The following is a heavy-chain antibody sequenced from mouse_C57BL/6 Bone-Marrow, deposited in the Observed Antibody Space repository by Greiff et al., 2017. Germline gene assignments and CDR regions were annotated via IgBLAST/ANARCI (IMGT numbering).Heavy chain of an antibody. CDR3: ARVGAY. J-gene: IGHJ2*01. Sequence: QVQLQQPGAELVRPGTSVKLSCKASGYTFTSYWMHWVKQRPGQGLEWIGVIDPSDSYTNYNQKFKGKATLTVDTSSSTAYMQLSSLTSEDSAVYYCARVGAYWGQGTTLTVSS. V-gene: IGHV1-59*01. CDR1: GYTFTSYW. CDR2: IDPSDSYT.